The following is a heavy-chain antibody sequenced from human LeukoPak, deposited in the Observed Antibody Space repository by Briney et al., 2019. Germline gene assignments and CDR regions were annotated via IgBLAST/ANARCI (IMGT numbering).Heavy chain of an antibody. Sequence: SETLSLTCAVYGGSFSGYYWSWIRQPPGKGLEWIGEINHSGSTNYNPSLESRVTISVDTSKNQFSLKLSSVTAADTAVYYCARGRNFWSGYLSAGREYYFDYWGQGTLVTVSS. D-gene: IGHD3-3*01. V-gene: IGHV4-34*01. CDR3: ARGRNFWSGYLSAGREYYFDY. J-gene: IGHJ4*02. CDR1: GGSFSGYY. CDR2: INHSGST.